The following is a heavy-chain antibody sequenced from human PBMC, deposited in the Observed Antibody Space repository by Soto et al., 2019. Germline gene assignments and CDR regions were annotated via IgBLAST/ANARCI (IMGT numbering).Heavy chain of an antibody. CDR3: ARGPTDYYDNSANYFSDY. V-gene: IGHV1-18*01. Sequence: QVQLVQSGAEVKKPGASVKVSCKASGYTFITYGVSWVRQAPGQGLDCLGWISTYNGNTRYAERLQGRVTMTTDTTTNTAYMELRNLRSDDTAVYYCARGPTDYYDNSANYFSDYWGQGTLVTVSS. J-gene: IGHJ4*02. CDR1: GYTFITYG. CDR2: ISTYNGNT. D-gene: IGHD3-22*01.